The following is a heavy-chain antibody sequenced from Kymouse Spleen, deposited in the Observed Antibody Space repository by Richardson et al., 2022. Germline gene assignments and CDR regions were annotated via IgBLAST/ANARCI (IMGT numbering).Heavy chain of an antibody. CDR2: ISGSGGST. J-gene: IGHJ4*02. D-gene: IGHD2-2*02. V-gene: IGHV3-23*04. CDR1: GFTFSSYA. CDR3: AKEGYCSSTSCYYYGSGSYPLFDY. Sequence: EVQLVESGGGLVQPGGSLRLSCAASGFTFSSYAMSWVRQAPGKGLEWVSAISGSGGSTYYADSVKGRFTISRDNSKNTLYLQMNSLRAEDTAVYYCAKEGYCSSTSCYYYGSGSYPLFDYWGQGTLVTVSS.